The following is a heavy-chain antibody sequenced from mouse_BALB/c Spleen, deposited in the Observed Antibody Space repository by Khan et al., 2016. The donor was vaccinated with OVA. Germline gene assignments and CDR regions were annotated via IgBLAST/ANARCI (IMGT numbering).Heavy chain of an antibody. CDR3: ARGGITTGYFDY. CDR2: IYPGDGNS. CDR1: GYTFTSYW. D-gene: IGHD1-1*01. Sequence: QVQLKESGTELARPGASVKLSCKASGYTFTSYWMQWVKQRPGQGLEWSGAIYPGDGNSRYTQKFKGKATLTADKSSSTAYMQLSSLASEDSAVYYCARGGITTGYFDYWGQGTTLTVSS. V-gene: IGHV1-87*01. J-gene: IGHJ2*01.